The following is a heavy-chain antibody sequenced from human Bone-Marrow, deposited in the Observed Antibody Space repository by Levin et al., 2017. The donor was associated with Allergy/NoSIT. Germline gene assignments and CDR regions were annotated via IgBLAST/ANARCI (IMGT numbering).Heavy chain of an antibody. J-gene: IGHJ4*02. D-gene: IGHD6-13*01. CDR2: INPNSGGT. CDR1: GNTFTGYY. V-gene: IGHV1-2*02. CDR3: ARDSAAAGLH. Sequence: ASVKVSCKTSGNTFTGYYLHWVRQAPGQGLEWMGWINPNSGGTNYAQKFQGRFTMARDSSISTVYMELSRLRSDDTAVYYCARDSAAAGLHWGQGSLVIVSS.